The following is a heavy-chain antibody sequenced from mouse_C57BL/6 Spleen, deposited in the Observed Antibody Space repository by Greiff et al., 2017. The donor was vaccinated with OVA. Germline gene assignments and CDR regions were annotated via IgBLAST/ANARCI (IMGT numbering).Heavy chain of an antibody. D-gene: IGHD1-1*01. CDR1: GFSLTSYA. J-gene: IGHJ2*01. Sequence: VKLVESGPGLVAPSQSLSITCTVSGFSLTSYAISWVRQPPGKGLEWLGVKWTGGGTNYNSALKSRLSISKDNSKSQVFLKMNSLQTDDTARYYCARKSYYYGSSLDYWGQGTTLTVSS. V-gene: IGHV2-9-1*01. CDR3: ARKSYYYGSSLDY. CDR2: KWTGGGT.